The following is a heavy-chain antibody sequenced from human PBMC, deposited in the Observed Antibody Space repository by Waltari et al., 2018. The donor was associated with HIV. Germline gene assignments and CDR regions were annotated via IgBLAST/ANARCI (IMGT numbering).Heavy chain of an antibody. J-gene: IGHJ3*02. CDR2: IYSGGST. V-gene: IGHV3-53*01. CDR1: GLTVILHY. CDR3: ARGTDFDI. Sequence: EVQLVESGGGLFQPGGSLRLSCAASGLTVILHYMSWVLQAPGKGLEWVSVIYSGGSTYYADSVKGRFTISRDNSKNTLYLQMNSLRAEDTAVYYCARGTDFDIWGQGTMVTVSS.